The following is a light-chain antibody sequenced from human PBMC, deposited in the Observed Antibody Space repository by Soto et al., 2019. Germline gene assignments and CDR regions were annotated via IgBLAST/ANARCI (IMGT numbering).Light chain of an antibody. CDR2: GAS. J-gene: IGKJ1*01. V-gene: IGKV3-20*01. CDR3: HQFGSFPWT. Sequence: EIVLTQSPGTLSLSPGERATLSCRASQSVSSTYLAWYEQKPGQAPRLLLYGASSRATGIPDRFSGSGSGTDFTLTISRVEPEDFSVFYCHQFGSFPWTFGQGTKVEI. CDR1: QSVSSTY.